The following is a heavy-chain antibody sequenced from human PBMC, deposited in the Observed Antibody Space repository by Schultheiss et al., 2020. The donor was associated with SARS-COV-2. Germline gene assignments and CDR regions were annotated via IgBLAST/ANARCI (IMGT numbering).Heavy chain of an antibody. V-gene: IGHV3-64*04. CDR3: ARGLAPLYYFDY. CDR1: GFTFSSYA. J-gene: IGHJ4*02. Sequence: GGSLRLSCSASGFTFSSYAMHWVRQAPGKGLEYVSVISSNGGSTYYADSVKGRFTISRDNSKNTLYLQMNSLRAEDTAVYYCARGLAPLYYFDYWGQGTLVTVSS. CDR2: ISSNGGST. D-gene: IGHD3-16*01.